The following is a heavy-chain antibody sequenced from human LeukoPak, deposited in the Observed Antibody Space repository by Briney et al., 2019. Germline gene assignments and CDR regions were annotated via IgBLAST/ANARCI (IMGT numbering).Heavy chain of an antibody. J-gene: IGHJ4*02. CDR2: FDPEDGET. Sequence: ASGKVSCKVSGYTLTELSMHGGRQAPGKGGEWRGGFDPEDGETIYAQKSQGRVTMTEDTSTDTAYMELSSLRSEDTAVYYCATAQGYSSGSCLDYWGQGTLVTVSS. CDR3: ATAQGYSSGSCLDY. V-gene: IGHV1-24*01. CDR1: GYTLTELS. D-gene: IGHD6-19*01.